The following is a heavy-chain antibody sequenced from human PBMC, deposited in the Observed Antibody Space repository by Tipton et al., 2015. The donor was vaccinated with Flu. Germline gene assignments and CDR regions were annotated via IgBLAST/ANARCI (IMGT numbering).Heavy chain of an antibody. D-gene: IGHD6-19*01. Sequence: QVQLVQSGAEVKKPGASVKVSCKASGYTFTSYDINWVRQATGQGLEWMGWMNPNSGNTGYAQKFQGRVTMTRNTSISTAYMELSCLRSEDTAVYYCARGDVSLSGWYGRYFQPWGQGSLVPVSS. CDR3: ARGDVSLSGWYGRYFQP. CDR1: GYTFTSYD. J-gene: IGHJ1*01. V-gene: IGHV1-8*01. CDR2: MNPNSGNT.